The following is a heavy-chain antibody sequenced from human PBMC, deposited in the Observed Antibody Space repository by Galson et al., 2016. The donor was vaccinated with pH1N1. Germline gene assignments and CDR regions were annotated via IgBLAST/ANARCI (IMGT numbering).Heavy chain of an antibody. D-gene: IGHD3-16*01. J-gene: IGHJ4*02. V-gene: IGHV3-7*01. CDR2: IKENGSEK. CDR3: AGHLFSASESPFEY. CDR1: GFTFSHYW. Sequence: SLRLSCAASGFTFSHYWMSWVRQVPGKGLEWVANIKENGSEKYYLDAVKGRFTISRDNAKHSVSLQLDSLRAEDTAVYYCAGHLFSASESPFEYWGQGALVTVSS.